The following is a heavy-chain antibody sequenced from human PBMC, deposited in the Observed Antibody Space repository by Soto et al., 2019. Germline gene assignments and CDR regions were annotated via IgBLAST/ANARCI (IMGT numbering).Heavy chain of an antibody. D-gene: IGHD3-3*01. CDR2: ISGSGGTT. Sequence: PGGSLRLSCAASGFTFSSCAMNWVRQAPGKGLEWVSAISGSGGTTYYADSVKGRFTISRDNSKNTLYLQMNSLRAEDTAVYYCAKVAGNFDFFDYWGQGTLVTVSS. V-gene: IGHV3-23*01. J-gene: IGHJ4*02. CDR3: AKVAGNFDFFDY. CDR1: GFTFSSCA.